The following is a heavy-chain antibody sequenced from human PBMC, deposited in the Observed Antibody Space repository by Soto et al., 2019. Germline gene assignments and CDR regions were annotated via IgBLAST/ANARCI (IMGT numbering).Heavy chain of an antibody. CDR1: GYSFPNYC. CDR2: IYPGDSDT. CDR3: ARGGDSSGYYSAFDV. V-gene: IGHV5-51*01. J-gene: IGHJ3*01. Sequence: GESLKISCKGTGYSFPNYCIGWVRQMPGKGLEWMGIIYPGDSDTRYSPSFQGQVTISADKSTNTANLQWSSLKASDTAMYYCARGGDSSGYYSAFDVWGQGTVVTVSS. D-gene: IGHD3-22*01.